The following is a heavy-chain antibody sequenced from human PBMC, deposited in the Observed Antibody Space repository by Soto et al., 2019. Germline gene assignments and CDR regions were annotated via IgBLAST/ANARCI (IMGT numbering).Heavy chain of an antibody. Sequence: GGSLRLSCSASGFTFSEFSMHWVRQAPGKGLQYVSTISSDGDITYYADSVKGRFTISRDNSKNTLYLQMNSLRPEDTAVYYCVKVSTFYDILTGYYSTNFFDPWGQGTLVTVS. CDR2: ISSDGDIT. J-gene: IGHJ5*02. CDR1: GFTFSEFS. V-gene: IGHV3-64D*06. CDR3: VKVSTFYDILTGYYSTNFFDP. D-gene: IGHD3-9*01.